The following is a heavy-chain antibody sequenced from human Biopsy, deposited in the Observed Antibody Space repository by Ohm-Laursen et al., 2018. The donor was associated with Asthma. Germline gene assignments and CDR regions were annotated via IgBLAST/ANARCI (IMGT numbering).Heavy chain of an antibody. CDR1: GYTFNSAG. D-gene: IGHD2/OR15-2a*01. V-gene: IGHV1-18*01. Sequence: GASVKVSCKTSGYTFNSAGITWVRQAPGQGLEWMGWISVYNGNTKVAQKLQDRVTMITDTSTSTAYMELRSLRSDDPAVYFCAGAVDFSQYYGIDVWGQGTTVPVS. J-gene: IGHJ6*02. CDR2: ISVYNGNT. CDR3: AGAVDFSQYYGIDV.